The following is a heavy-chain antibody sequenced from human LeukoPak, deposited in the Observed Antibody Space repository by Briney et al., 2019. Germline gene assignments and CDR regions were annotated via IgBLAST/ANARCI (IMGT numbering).Heavy chain of an antibody. D-gene: IGHD6-19*01. CDR3: ARGFSGWYNY. CDR1: GGTFSCYA. J-gene: IGHJ4*02. CDR2: IIPILGIA. V-gene: IGHV1-69*04. Sequence: SVKVSCKASGGTFSCYAISWVRQAPGQGLEWMGRIIPILGIANYAQKFQGRVTITADKSTSTAYMELSSLRSEDTAVYYCARGFSGWYNYWGQGTLVTVSS.